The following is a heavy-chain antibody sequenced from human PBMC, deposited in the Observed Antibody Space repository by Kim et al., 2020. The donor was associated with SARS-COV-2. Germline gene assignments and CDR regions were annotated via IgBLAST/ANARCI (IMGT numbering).Heavy chain of an antibody. CDR1: GFTFSSYA. CDR2: IYSGGSST. CDR3: AKFRDIAVAGAFDY. D-gene: IGHD6-19*01. V-gene: IGHV3-23*03. Sequence: GGSLRLSCAASGFTFSSYAMSWVRQAPGKGLEWVSVIYSGGSSTYYADSVKGRFTISRDNSKNTLYLQMNSLRAEDTAVYYCAKFRDIAVAGAFDYWGQGTLVTVSS. J-gene: IGHJ4*02.